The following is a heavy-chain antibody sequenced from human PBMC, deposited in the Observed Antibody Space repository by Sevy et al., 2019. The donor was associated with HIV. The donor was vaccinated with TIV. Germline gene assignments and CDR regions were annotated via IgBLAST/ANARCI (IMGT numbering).Heavy chain of an antibody. CDR1: GYSFTGYY. D-gene: IGHD2-15*01. V-gene: IGHV1-2*02. CDR3: ARAPVYCRGGNCYPYHFDY. J-gene: IGHJ4*02. Sequence: ASVKVSCKASGYSFTGYYIHWVRQAPGQGLEWMGWINPNNGGTNYAQEFQGRVTMTRDTSISTVYMELSRLKSDYTAVYYCARAPVYCRGGNCYPYHFDYWGQGTLVTVSS. CDR2: INPNNGGT.